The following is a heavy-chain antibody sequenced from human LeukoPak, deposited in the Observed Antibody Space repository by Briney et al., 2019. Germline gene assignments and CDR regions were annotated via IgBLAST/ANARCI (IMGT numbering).Heavy chain of an antibody. CDR3: AKRGESYYYMDV. J-gene: IGHJ6*03. D-gene: IGHD3-10*01. V-gene: IGHV4-30-2*01. CDR1: GGSISSGGYY. Sequence: PSQTLSLTCTVSGGSISSGGYYWSWIRQPPGKGLEWIGYIYHSGSTYYNPSLKSRVTISVDRSKNQFSLKLSSVTAADTAVYYCAKRGESYYYMDVWGKGTTVTVSS. CDR2: IYHSGST.